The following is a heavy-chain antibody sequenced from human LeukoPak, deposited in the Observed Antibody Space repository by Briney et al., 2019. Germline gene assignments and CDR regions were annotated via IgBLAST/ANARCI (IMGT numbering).Heavy chain of an antibody. V-gene: IGHV1-69*06. CDR1: GGTFYSYA. Sequence: SVKVSCKASGGTFYSYAISWVRQAPGQGLEWMGGIIPMSDTANYPQKFRGRLTITADIPTSTVYMELSSLRSEDTAVYYCAREDDTGRYMGDDAFDIWGQGTMVTVSS. CDR3: AREDDTGRYMGDDAFDI. CDR2: IIPMSDTA. J-gene: IGHJ3*02. D-gene: IGHD1-26*01.